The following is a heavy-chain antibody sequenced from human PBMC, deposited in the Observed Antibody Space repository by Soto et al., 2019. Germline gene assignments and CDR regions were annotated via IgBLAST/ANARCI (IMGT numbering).Heavy chain of an antibody. Sequence: PGGSLRLSCAASGFTFSSYSMNWVRQAPGKGLEWVSSISSSSNYIYYADSVKGRFTISRDNAKNSLYLQMNSLIAEDTAVYYCARDLDGDSAFDIWGQGTMVTVSS. J-gene: IGHJ3*02. CDR1: GFTFSSYS. CDR2: ISSSSNYI. CDR3: ARDLDGDSAFDI. D-gene: IGHD4-17*01. V-gene: IGHV3-21*01.